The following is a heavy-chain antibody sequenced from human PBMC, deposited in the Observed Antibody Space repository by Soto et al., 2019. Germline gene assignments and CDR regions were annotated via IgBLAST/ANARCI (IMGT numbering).Heavy chain of an antibody. CDR2: IHPDNSDI. D-gene: IGHD2-2*01. CDR1: GDSFNTFW. V-gene: IGHV5-51*01. Sequence: PGESLKISCKNSGDSFNTFWIGWVRQMPGKGLEWMAIIHPDNSDIRYSPSLQGRVTISVDKSINTLHLQMNSLRAEDTAVYFCARVPYCSSSSCYSYFDSWGQGTLVTVSS. J-gene: IGHJ4*02. CDR3: ARVPYCSSSSCYSYFDS.